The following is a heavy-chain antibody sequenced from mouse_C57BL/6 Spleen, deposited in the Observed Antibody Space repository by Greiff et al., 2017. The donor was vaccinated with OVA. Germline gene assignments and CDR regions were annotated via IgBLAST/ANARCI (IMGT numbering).Heavy chain of an antibody. Sequence: EVMLVESGGGLVKPGGSLKLSCAASGFTFSDYGMHWVRQAPEKGLEWVAYISSGSSTIYYADTVKGRFTISRDNAKNTLFLQMTSLRSEDTAMYYCARRSYGSSWYFDVWGTGTTVTVSS. CDR2: ISSGSSTI. D-gene: IGHD1-1*01. CDR3: ARRSYGSSWYFDV. CDR1: GFTFSDYG. J-gene: IGHJ1*03. V-gene: IGHV5-17*01.